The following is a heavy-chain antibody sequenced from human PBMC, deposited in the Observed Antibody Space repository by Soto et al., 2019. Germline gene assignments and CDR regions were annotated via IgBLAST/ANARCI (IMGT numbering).Heavy chain of an antibody. V-gene: IGHV3-23*01. Sequence: LRLSCAASGFTFSSYAMSWVRRAPVKGLEGVAAIRGGGGSTYYADSVKGRFTISRANSKNTLYLQMNSLGAEDTAVYYCAKGAVWSGHYFDYWRQGTLVTVSS. CDR1: GFTFSSYA. D-gene: IGHD3-3*01. CDR3: AKGAVWSGHYFDY. J-gene: IGHJ4*02. CDR2: IRGGGGST.